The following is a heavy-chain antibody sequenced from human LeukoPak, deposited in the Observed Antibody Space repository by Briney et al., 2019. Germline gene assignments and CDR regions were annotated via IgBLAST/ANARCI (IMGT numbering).Heavy chain of an antibody. CDR3: ARDPYYDFWSGQPPADYYMDV. D-gene: IGHD3-3*01. CDR2: IYTSGST. V-gene: IGHV4-4*08. Sequence: SETLSLTCTVSGGSISSYYWSWIRQPPGKGLEWIGRIYTSGSTNYNPSLKSRVTISVDTSKNQFSLKLSSVTAADTAVYYCARDPYYDFWSGQPPADYYMDVWGKGTTVTVSS. J-gene: IGHJ6*03. CDR1: GGSISSYY.